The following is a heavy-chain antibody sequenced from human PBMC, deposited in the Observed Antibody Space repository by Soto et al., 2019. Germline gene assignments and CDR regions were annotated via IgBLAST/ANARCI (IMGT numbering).Heavy chain of an antibody. CDR1: GFTFGDYA. V-gene: IGHV3-49*04. CDR3: AKVGSIVVVPAATHFDY. D-gene: IGHD2-2*01. CDR2: IRSKAYGGTP. J-gene: IGHJ4*02. Sequence: GGSLRLSCTASGFTFGDYALSWVRRAPGKGLEWVGSIRSKAYGGTPEYAASVKGGFSISRDDSKSIAYLQMNSLKTEDTAVNYCAKVGSIVVVPAATHFDYWGQGTLVTVSS.